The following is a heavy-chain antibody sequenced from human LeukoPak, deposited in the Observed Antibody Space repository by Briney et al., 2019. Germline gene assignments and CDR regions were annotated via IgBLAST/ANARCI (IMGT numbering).Heavy chain of an antibody. J-gene: IGHJ6*02. D-gene: IGHD3-10*01. Sequence: PGRSLRLSRAASGFTFSSYGMHWVRQAPGKGLEWVAVISYDGSNKYYADSVKGRFTISRDNSKNTLYLQMNSLRAEDTAVYYCAKVYGSGPPVYYYYYGMDVWGQGTTVTVSS. CDR2: ISYDGSNK. V-gene: IGHV3-30*18. CDR1: GFTFSSYG. CDR3: AKVYGSGPPVYYYYYGMDV.